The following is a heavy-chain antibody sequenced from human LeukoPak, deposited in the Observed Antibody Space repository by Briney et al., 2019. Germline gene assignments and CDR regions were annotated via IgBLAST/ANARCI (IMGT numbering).Heavy chain of an antibody. D-gene: IGHD1-26*01. CDR3: ARYVRNSGTFYLDY. CDR2: IYYSGST. Sequence: SDTLSLTCTVSGVSISSGCWSWIPQPPGKGLEWIGYIYYSGSTNYNPSLESRVSMSLDTSKTQFSLNLWSVTAADTAVYYCARYVRNSGTFYLDYWGQGTLVTVSS. CDR1: GVSISSGC. V-gene: IGHV4-59*07. J-gene: IGHJ4*02.